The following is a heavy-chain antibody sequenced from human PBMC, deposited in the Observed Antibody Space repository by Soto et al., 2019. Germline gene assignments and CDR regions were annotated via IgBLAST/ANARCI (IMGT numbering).Heavy chain of an antibody. J-gene: IGHJ4*02. CDR1: GFTFSDYA. CDR3: AKGGRQWLGISDFNY. CDR2: VSHDGRNT. V-gene: IGHV3-30*18. Sequence: GGSLILSCASSGFTFSDYAMHLLRQAPGKGLERVAVVSHDGRNTHYADSVKGRFTISRDSSKNTVSLEMTSLRAEDTAVYYCAKGGRQWLGISDFNYWGQGALVTVSS. D-gene: IGHD6-19*01.